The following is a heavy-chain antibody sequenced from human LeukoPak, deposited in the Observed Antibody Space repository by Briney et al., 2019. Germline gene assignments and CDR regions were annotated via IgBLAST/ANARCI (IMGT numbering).Heavy chain of an antibody. D-gene: IGHD3-9*01. J-gene: IGHJ4*02. CDR3: ARGLGATYYDILTGYPLIY. Sequence: ASVKVSCKASGYTFTNYGINWVRQAPGQGLEWMGWISIYNGNTSYAQKLQGRVTMTTDTSTSTAYMELRSLRSDDTAVYYCARGLGATYYDILTGYPLIYWGQGTLVTVSS. CDR2: ISIYNGNT. V-gene: IGHV1-18*01. CDR1: GYTFTNYG.